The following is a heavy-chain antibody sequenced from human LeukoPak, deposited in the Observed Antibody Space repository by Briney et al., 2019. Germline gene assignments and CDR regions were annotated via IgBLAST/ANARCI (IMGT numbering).Heavy chain of an antibody. Sequence: SETLSLTCTVSGGSISSSSYYWGWIRQPPGKGLEWIGSIYYSGSTYYNPSLKSRVTISVDTSKNQFSPKLSSVTAADTAVYYCARDKSGRYFDWLSLMADMDVWGKGTTVTVSS. CDR2: IYYSGST. CDR1: GGSISSSSYY. J-gene: IGHJ6*03. V-gene: IGHV4-39*07. CDR3: ARDKSGRYFDWLSLMADMDV. D-gene: IGHD3-9*01.